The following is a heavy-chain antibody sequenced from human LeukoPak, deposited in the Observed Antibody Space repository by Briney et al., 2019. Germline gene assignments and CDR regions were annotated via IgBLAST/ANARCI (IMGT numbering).Heavy chain of an antibody. V-gene: IGHV3-30-3*01. CDR1: GFTFSSYA. Sequence: GGSLRLSCAASGFTFSSYAMHWVRQAPGKGLEWVAVISYDGSNKYYADSVKGRFTISRDNSKNTLYLQMNSLRAEDTAVYYCARDRTPCQFLLYVVVPAAIPVWGQGTLVTVSS. D-gene: IGHD2-2*01. CDR2: ISYDGSNK. CDR3: ARDRTPCQFLLYVVVPAAIPV. J-gene: IGHJ4*02.